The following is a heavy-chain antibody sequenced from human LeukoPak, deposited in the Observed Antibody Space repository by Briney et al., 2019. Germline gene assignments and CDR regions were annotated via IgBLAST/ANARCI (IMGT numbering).Heavy chain of an antibody. Sequence: GGSLKLYCAASGFSFSSYARSWVRQAPGKGLEWVSFISGSGDNTYYAESVKGRFTIARDTSKNTLLLHMISLRAEDTAVCSCAKRSGYTSGWFFDFWGQRTLVTVSS. CDR3: AKRSGYTSGWFFDF. CDR1: GFSFSSYA. D-gene: IGHD5-12*01. J-gene: IGHJ4*02. CDR2: ISGSGDNT. V-gene: IGHV3-23*01.